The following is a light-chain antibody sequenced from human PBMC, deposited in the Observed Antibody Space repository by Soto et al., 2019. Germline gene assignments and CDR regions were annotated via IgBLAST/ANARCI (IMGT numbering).Light chain of an antibody. V-gene: IGLV2-14*01. J-gene: IGLJ2*01. CDR3: SSYTSSSVV. Sequence: QSALTQPASVSGSPGQSITISCTVTSSDVGGYNYVSWYQQHPGKAPKLMIYDVSNRPSGVSNRFSGSKSGNTASLTISGLQAEDEADYYCSSYTSSSVVFGGGTKLTVL. CDR1: SSDVGGYNY. CDR2: DVS.